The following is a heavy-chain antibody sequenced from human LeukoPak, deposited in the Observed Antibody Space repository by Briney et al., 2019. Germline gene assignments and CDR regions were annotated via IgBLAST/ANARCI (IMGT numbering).Heavy chain of an antibody. V-gene: IGHV3-13*04. Sequence: GGSLRLSCAASGFTFSSYDMHWVRQATGKGLEWVSAIDTAGNTFYPDSVKGRFTISRDNSNNTLYLQMNSLRAENTAVYYCARGPVTRFEIWGQGTMVTVSS. CDR2: IDTAGNT. D-gene: IGHD4-17*01. J-gene: IGHJ3*02. CDR3: ARGPVTRFEI. CDR1: GFTFSSYD.